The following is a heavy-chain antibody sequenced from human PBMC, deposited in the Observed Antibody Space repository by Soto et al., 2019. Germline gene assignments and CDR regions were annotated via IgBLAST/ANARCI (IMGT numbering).Heavy chain of an antibody. CDR2: IYSGGTT. CDR1: GFTVSTNY. CDR3: RRGREGNTPLFAC. Sequence: PGGSLRLSCAASGFTVSTNYMSWVRQAPGRGLEWVSVIYSGGTTYYADSVKGRFTFSRDNSKNTLSLQMNSLRAEDTDDYYCRRGREGNTPLFACWGQGFLVTVSS. J-gene: IGHJ4*02. V-gene: IGHV3-66*01.